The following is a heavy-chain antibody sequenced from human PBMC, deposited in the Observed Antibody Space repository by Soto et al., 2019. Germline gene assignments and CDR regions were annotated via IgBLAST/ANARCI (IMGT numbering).Heavy chain of an antibody. D-gene: IGHD3-10*01. V-gene: IGHV3-74*01. CDR2: INSDGSST. J-gene: IGHJ4*02. CDR1: GFTFSSYW. CDR3: ARSGFGGLLYFDY. Sequence: GGSLRLSCAASGFTFSSYWMHWVRQAPGKGLVWVSRINSDGSSTSYADSVKGRFTIYRDNAKNTLYLQMNSLRAEDTAVYYCARSGFGGLLYFDYWGQGTLVTVSS.